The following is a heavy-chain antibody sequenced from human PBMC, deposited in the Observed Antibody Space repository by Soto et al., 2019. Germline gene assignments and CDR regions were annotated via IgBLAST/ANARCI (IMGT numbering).Heavy chain of an antibody. V-gene: IGHV3-74*01. CDR1: GFTFSSYW. CDR2: INSDGSST. CDR3: ARDLTGYYGSGSNKYYYYMDV. J-gene: IGHJ6*03. D-gene: IGHD3-10*01. Sequence: GGSLRLSCAASGFTFSSYWMHWVRQAPGKGLVWVSRINSDGSSTSYADSVKGRFTISRDNAKNTLYLQMNSLRAEDTAVYYCARDLTGYYGSGSNKYYYYMDVWGKGTTVTVSS.